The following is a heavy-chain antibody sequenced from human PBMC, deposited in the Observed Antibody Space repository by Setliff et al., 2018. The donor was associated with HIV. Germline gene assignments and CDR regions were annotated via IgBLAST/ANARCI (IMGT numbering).Heavy chain of an antibody. Sequence: PGESLKISCKTSGYDFTPNWVGWVRQVPGKGLEWMGIIRPADPDTRVNPSFQGHVTISADKSISTTYLQWSSLRASDTAMYYCARVFSAGWFDSWGQGTLVTVSS. CDR3: ARVFSAGWFDS. D-gene: IGHD6-13*01. CDR2: IRPADPDT. V-gene: IGHV5-51*01. J-gene: IGHJ5*01. CDR1: GYDFTPNW.